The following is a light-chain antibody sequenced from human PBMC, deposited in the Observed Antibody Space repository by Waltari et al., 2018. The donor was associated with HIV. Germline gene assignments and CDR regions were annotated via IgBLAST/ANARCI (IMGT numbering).Light chain of an antibody. CDR1: NNDVGNYNL. J-gene: IGLJ2*01. CDR3: CSYAGSDTLQI. Sequence: QSALTQPASVSGSPGQSITISCTGTNNDVGNYNLVSWYQQHPGKAPKLMIYEVTRRPSGISNRFSGSKSANTASLIISNLQAEDEADYFCCSYAGSDTLQIFGGGTKLTVL. V-gene: IGLV2-23*02. CDR2: EVT.